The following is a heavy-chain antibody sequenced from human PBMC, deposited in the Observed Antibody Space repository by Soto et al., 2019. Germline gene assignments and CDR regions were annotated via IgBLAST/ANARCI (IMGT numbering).Heavy chain of an antibody. CDR1: GFTFSSYD. CDR2: IGKAGDT. J-gene: IGHJ4*02. D-gene: IGHD6-19*01. Sequence: EVQLVESGGDLVQPGGSLRLSCGASGFTFSSYDFHWVRQTSGKGLEWVSGIGKAGDTYYAGSVKGRFTLSRENAKNSLYLQMNSLRPGDTAVYYCTRGAAGFDYWGQGALVTVSS. CDR3: TRGAAGFDY. V-gene: IGHV3-13*01.